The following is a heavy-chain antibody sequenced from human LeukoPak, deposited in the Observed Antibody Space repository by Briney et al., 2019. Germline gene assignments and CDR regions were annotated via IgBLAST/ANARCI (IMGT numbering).Heavy chain of an antibody. D-gene: IGHD3-3*01. J-gene: IGHJ3*02. CDR2: ISAYNGNT. CDR1: GYTFTSYG. CDR3: ATVLRFLEWFPGAFDI. V-gene: IGHV1-18*01. Sequence: ASVKVSCKASGYTFTSYGISWVRQAPGQGLEWMGWISAYNGNTNYAQKLQGRVTMTTDTSTSTAYMELRSLRSDDTAVYYCATVLRFLEWFPGAFDIWGQGTMVTVSS.